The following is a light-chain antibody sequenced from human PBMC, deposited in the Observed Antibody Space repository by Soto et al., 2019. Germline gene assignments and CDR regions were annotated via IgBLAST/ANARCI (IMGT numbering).Light chain of an antibody. CDR2: GNS. CDR1: SSNIGAGDD. J-gene: IGLJ2*01. CDR3: QSYDSSLSAVV. Sequence: QSVLTQPPSVSGAPGQRVTISCTGSSSNIGAGDDVHWYQQHPGTAPKLLIYGNSNRPSGVPDRFSGSKSGTSASLAITGLQAEDEAEYYCQSYDSSLSAVVFGGGTNRTVL. V-gene: IGLV1-40*01.